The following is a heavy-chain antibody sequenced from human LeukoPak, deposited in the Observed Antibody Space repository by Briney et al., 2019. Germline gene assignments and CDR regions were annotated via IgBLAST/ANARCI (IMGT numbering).Heavy chain of an antibody. CDR3: ARPGTDIVVVPAALSD. J-gene: IGHJ4*02. D-gene: IGHD2-2*01. CDR1: GYTFTSYG. CDR2: ISAYNGNT. Sequence: ASVKVSCKASGYTFTSYGISWVRQAPGQGLEWMGWISAYNGNTNYAQKLQGRVTMTTDTSTSTAYMELRSLRSDDTAVYYCARPGTDIVVVPAALSDWGQGTLVTVSS. V-gene: IGHV1-18*01.